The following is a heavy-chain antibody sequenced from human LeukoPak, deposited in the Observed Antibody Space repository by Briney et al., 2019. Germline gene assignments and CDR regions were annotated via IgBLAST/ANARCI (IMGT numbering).Heavy chain of an antibody. CDR3: ARLSQTTVTTSFFQH. Sequence: PSETLSLTCTVSGGSISSYYWSWIRQPPGKGLEWIGYIYYSGSTNYNPSLKSRVTISVDTSKNQFSLKLSSVTAADTAVYYCARLSQTTVTTSFFQHWGQGTLVTVSS. CDR2: IYYSGST. V-gene: IGHV4-59*01. D-gene: IGHD4-17*01. J-gene: IGHJ1*01. CDR1: GGSISSYY.